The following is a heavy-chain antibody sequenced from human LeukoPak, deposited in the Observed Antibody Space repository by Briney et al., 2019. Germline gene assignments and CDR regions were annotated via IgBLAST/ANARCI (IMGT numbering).Heavy chain of an antibody. CDR1: GGSISRYY. D-gene: IGHD5-24*01. V-gene: IGHV4-59*01. CDR3: AREGRDGYNEY. J-gene: IGHJ4*02. CDR2: IYDNAST. Sequence: SETLSLTCSVSGGSISRYYWSWVRQPPGKGLEWIGYIYDNASTSYSPSLKSRLFMSVDTSTNKVSLKLRSVTEADTAIYYCAREGRDGYNEYWGQGTLVIVSS.